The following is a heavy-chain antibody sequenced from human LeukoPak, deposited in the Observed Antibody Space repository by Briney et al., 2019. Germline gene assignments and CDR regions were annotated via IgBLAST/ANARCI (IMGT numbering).Heavy chain of an antibody. V-gene: IGHV4-39*07. CDR2: ISYNGVS. CDR3: ARGYYGSGSYFDY. D-gene: IGHD3-10*01. CDR1: GDSISSSSYY. Sequence: SETLSLTCTVSGDSISSSSYYWGWIRQPPGKGLEWIGSISYNGVSYYTPSLRSRVTISVDTSKNQFSLKLSSVTAADTAVYYCARGYYGSGSYFDYWGQGTLVTVSS. J-gene: IGHJ4*02.